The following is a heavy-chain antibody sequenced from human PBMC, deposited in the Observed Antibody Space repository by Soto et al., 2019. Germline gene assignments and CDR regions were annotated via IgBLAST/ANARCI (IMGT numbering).Heavy chain of an antibody. D-gene: IGHD6-13*01. J-gene: IGHJ4*02. Sequence: SETLSLTCTVSGGSISSYYWSWIRQPPGKGLEWIGYIYYSGSTNYNPSLKSRVTISVDTSKNQFSLKLSSVTAADTAVYYCARDRGSSWYFDYWGQGTLVTVSS. CDR1: GGSISSYY. V-gene: IGHV4-59*01. CDR3: ARDRGSSWYFDY. CDR2: IYYSGST.